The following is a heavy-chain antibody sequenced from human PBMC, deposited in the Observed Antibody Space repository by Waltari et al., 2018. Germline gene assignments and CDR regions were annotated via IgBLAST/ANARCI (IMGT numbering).Heavy chain of an antibody. Sequence: QVQLQQWGAGLLKPSETLSLTCAVYGGSFSGYYWSWIRKPPGKGLEWIGEINHSGSTNYNPSLKSRVTISVDTSKNQFSLKLSSVTAADTAVYYCARAVVPAAMAYYYYMDVWGKGTTVTVSS. J-gene: IGHJ6*03. V-gene: IGHV4-34*01. CDR1: GGSFSGYY. CDR3: ARAVVPAAMAYYYYMDV. CDR2: INHSGST. D-gene: IGHD2-2*01.